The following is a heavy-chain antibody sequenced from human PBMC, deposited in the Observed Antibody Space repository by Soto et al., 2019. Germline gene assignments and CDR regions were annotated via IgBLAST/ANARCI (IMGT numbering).Heavy chain of an antibody. CDR3: ARERHRYSSGYVFDY. D-gene: IGHD3-22*01. CDR2: IIPIFGTA. V-gene: IGHV1-69*13. CDR1: GGTFSSYA. J-gene: IGHJ4*02. Sequence: SVKVSCKASGGTFSSYAISWVRQAPGQGLEWMGGIIPIFGTANYAQKFQGRVTITADESTSTAYMELSSLRSEDTAVYYCARERHRYSSGYVFDYWGQGTMVTVYS.